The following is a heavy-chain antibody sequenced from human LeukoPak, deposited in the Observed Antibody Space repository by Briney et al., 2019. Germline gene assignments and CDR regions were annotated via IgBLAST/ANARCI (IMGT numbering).Heavy chain of an antibody. V-gene: IGHV4-61*02. CDR2: IHTSGST. Sequence: SQTLSLTCTVSGGSISSGSYYWSWIRQPAGKGLEWIGRIHTSGSTNYNPSLKSRVTISVDTSKNQFSLKLSSVTAADTAVYYCAREEDYYYYMDVWGKGTTVTVSS. CDR1: GGSISSGSYY. CDR3: AREEDYYYYMDV. J-gene: IGHJ6*03.